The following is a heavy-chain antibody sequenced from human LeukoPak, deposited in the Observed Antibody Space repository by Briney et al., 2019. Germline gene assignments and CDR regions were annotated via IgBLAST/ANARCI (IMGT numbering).Heavy chain of an antibody. CDR3: AREIDSYDAFDI. D-gene: IGHD5-18*01. V-gene: IGHV1-8*03. Sequence: ASVKVSCKASGGTFSSYAISWVRQAPGQGLEWMGWMNPNSGNTGYAQKFQGRVTITRNTSISTAYMELSSLRSEDTAVYYCAREIDSYDAFDIWGQGTMVTVSS. CDR1: GGTFSSYA. J-gene: IGHJ3*02. CDR2: MNPNSGNT.